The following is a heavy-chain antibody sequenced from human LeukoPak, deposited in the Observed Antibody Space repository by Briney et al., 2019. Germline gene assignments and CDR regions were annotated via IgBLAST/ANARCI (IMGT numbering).Heavy chain of an antibody. V-gene: IGHV3-30*02. CDR2: IRYDGSNK. CDR1: GFTFSSYG. D-gene: IGHD1-26*01. CDR3: AKDSRTRTEWELLLNFDY. Sequence: PGGVLRLSCAASGFTFSSYGMHWVRQAPGKGLEWVAFIRYDGSNKYYADSVKGRFTISRDNSKNTLYLQMNSLRAEDTAVYYCAKDSRTRTEWELLLNFDYWGQGTLVTVSS. J-gene: IGHJ4*02.